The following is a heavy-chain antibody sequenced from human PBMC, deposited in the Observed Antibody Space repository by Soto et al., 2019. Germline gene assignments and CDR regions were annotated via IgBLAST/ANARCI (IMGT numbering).Heavy chain of an antibody. CDR2: FDPEDGET. J-gene: IGHJ3*02. Sequence: AAVKVSCKVSGYTLTELSMHWVRKAPGKGLEWMGGFDPEDGETIYAQKFQGRVTMTEDTSTDTAYMELSSLRSEDTAVYYCATDLLFGDAAFDIWGQGTMVTVSS. V-gene: IGHV1-24*01. D-gene: IGHD3-10*02. CDR3: ATDLLFGDAAFDI. CDR1: GYTLTELS.